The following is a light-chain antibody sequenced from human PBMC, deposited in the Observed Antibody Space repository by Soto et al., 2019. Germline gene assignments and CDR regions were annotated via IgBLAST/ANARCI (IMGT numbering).Light chain of an antibody. V-gene: IGLV2-11*01. J-gene: IGLJ3*02. Sequence: QSVLTQPRSVSGSPGQSVTISCTGASSDVGGSDYVSWYQQHPDKAPKLMIFDVTKRPSGVPDRFSGSKSGNTASLTISGLRAEDEADYYCCSYAGRYTRVFGGGTKLTVL. CDR2: DVT. CDR1: SSDVGGSDY. CDR3: CSYAGRYTRV.